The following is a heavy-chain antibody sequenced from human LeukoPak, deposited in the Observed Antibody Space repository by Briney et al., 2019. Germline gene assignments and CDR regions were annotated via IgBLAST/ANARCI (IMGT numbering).Heavy chain of an antibody. Sequence: PSETLSLTCTVSGGSISSYYWSWIRQPPGKGLEWIGYIYYSGSTNYNPSLKSRVTISVDTSKNQFSLKLSPVTAAVTAVYYCARLHDGYRYGADYWGQGILVTAS. CDR1: GGSISSYY. V-gene: IGHV4-59*08. CDR3: ARLHDGYRYGADY. D-gene: IGHD5-18*01. CDR2: IYYSGST. J-gene: IGHJ4*02.